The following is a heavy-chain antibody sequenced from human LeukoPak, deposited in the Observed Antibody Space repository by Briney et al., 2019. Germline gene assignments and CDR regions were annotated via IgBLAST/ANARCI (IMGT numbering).Heavy chain of an antibody. D-gene: IGHD2-15*01. V-gene: IGHV4-39*07. CDR2: IYYSGST. Sequence: SETLSLTCTVSGGSISSSSYYWGWIRQPPGKWLEWIGSIYYSGSTYYNPSLKSRVTISVDTSKNQFSLKLSSVTAADTAVYYCARGRRGSSDYWGQGTLVTVSS. CDR3: ARGRRGSSDY. CDR1: GGSISSSSYY. J-gene: IGHJ4*02.